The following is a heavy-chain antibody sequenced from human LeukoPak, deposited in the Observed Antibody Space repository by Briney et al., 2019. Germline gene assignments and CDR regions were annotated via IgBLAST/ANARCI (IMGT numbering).Heavy chain of an antibody. V-gene: IGHV3-66*02. Sequence: QSGGSLRLSCAASGFAVSTNYLSWVRQAPGKGLGWVSVIFSDGGTYYTDSVKGRFTISRDNSKNTLYLQMNSLRPEDTAVYYCARDQRSESYYTWGWFDPWGEGTLVTVSS. J-gene: IGHJ5*02. CDR1: GFAVSTNY. CDR3: ARDQRSESYYTWGWFDP. CDR2: IFSDGGT. D-gene: IGHD1-26*01.